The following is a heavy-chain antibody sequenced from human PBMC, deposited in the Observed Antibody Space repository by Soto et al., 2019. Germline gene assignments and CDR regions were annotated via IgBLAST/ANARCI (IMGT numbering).Heavy chain of an antibody. V-gene: IGHV3-21*01. D-gene: IGHD2-15*01. CDR1: GFTFSSYS. Sequence: GGSLRLSCAASGFTFSSYSMNWVRQAPGKGLEWVSSISSSSSYIYYADSVKGRFTISRDNAKNSLYLQMNSLRAEDTAVYYCARAPWDIVVVVAATERENYFDYWGQGTLVTVSS. CDR3: ARAPWDIVVVVAATERENYFDY. J-gene: IGHJ4*02. CDR2: ISSSSSYI.